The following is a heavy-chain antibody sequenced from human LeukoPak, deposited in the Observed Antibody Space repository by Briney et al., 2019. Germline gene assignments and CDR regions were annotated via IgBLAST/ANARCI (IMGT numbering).Heavy chain of an antibody. J-gene: IGHJ4*02. V-gene: IGHV4-59*01. CDR2: IYYSGST. D-gene: IGHD6-13*01. CDR1: GGSISSYY. CDR3: ARSSSWYGTNY. Sequence: SETLSLTCTVSGGSISSYYWGWIRQPPGKGLEWIGYIYYSGSTNYNPSLKSRVTISVDTSKNQFSLKLSSVTAADTALYYCARSSSWYGTNYWGQGTLVTVSS.